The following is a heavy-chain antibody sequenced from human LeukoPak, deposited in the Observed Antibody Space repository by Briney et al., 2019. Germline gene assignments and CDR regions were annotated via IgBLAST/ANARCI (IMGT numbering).Heavy chain of an antibody. V-gene: IGHV4-59*01. CDR1: EGSIRIYY. D-gene: IGHD6-13*01. CDR3: ARRYNSNWCFDC. J-gene: IGHJ4*02. Sequence: SETLSLTCPLSEGSIRIYYWSWIRQPPGKGLEWIGHIYYSGSTNYNPSLKSRVTISLDTSKNQFSLKLSSVTAADTAVYYCARRYNSNWCFDCWGQGTLITVSS. CDR2: IYYSGST.